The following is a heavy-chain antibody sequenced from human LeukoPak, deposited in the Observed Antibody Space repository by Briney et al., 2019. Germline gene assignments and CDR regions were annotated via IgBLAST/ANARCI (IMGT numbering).Heavy chain of an antibody. J-gene: IGHJ4*02. V-gene: IGHV3-74*01. D-gene: IGHD3-22*01. Sequence: GGSLRLSCAASGFTFSSYWMHWVRQAPGKGLVWVSRINSDGSSTSYADSVKGRFTISRDNAKNTLYLQMNSLRAEDTAVYYCARDGEDDQYYYDSSGYSYWGQGTLVTVSS. CDR3: ARDGEDDQYYYDSSGYSY. CDR1: GFTFSSYW. CDR2: INSDGSST.